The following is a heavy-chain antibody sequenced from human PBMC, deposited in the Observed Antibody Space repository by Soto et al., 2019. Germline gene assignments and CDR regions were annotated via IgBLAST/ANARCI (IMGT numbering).Heavy chain of an antibody. Sequence: QVELVESGGGVVQPGRSLRLSCAASGFTFSSYGMHWVRQAPGKGLEWVAVISYDGNFKYYADSVKGRFTISRDNSQNTLYLQMNSLRAEDTAVFFCARDRALLHTTSHGNFDYWGQGTLVTVSS. J-gene: IGHJ4*02. V-gene: IGHV3-30*03. D-gene: IGHD2-2*01. CDR3: ARDRALLHTTSHGNFDY. CDR2: ISYDGNFK. CDR1: GFTFSSYG.